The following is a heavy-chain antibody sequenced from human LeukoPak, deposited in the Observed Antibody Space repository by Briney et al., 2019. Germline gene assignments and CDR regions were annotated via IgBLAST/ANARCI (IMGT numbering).Heavy chain of an antibody. D-gene: IGHD5-18*01. V-gene: IGHV3-21*01. CDR1: GFTFSSYS. J-gene: IGHJ4*02. CDR2: ISSSSCYI. CDR3: ARAIADTAMAPDY. Sequence: VGSLRLSCAASGFTFSSYSMNWVRQAPGKGLEWVSSISSSSCYIYYADSVKGRFTISRDNAKNSLYLQMNSLRAEDTAVYYCARAIADTAMAPDYWGQGTLVTVSS.